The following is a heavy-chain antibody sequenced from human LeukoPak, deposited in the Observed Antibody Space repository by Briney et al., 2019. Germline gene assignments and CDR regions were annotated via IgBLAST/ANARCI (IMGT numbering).Heavy chain of an antibody. D-gene: IGHD3-10*01. CDR1: GFTFGSYA. V-gene: IGHV3-30-3*01. CDR2: ISYDGSNK. J-gene: IGHJ4*02. Sequence: GGSLRLSCAASGFTFGSYAMHWVRQAPGKGLEWVAVISYDGSNKYYADSVKGRFTISRDNSKNTLYLQMNSLRAEDTAVYYCARDHGSYFDYWGQGTLVTVSS. CDR3: ARDHGSYFDY.